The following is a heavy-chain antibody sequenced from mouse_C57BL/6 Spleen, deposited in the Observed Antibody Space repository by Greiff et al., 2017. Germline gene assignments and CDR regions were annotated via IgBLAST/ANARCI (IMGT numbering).Heavy chain of an antibody. CDR2: IYPRSGNT. CDR1: GYTFTSYG. CDR3: ASYYYGPFDY. J-gene: IGHJ2*01. D-gene: IGHD1-1*01. Sequence: LVESGAELARPGASVKLSCKASGYTFTSYGISWVKQRTGQGLEWIGEIYPRSGNTYYNEKFKGKATLTADKSSSTAYMELRSLTSEDSAVYFCASYYYGPFDYWGQGTTLTVSS. V-gene: IGHV1-81*01.